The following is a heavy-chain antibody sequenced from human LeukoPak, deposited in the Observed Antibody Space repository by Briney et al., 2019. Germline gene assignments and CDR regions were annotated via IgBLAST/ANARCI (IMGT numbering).Heavy chain of an antibody. CDR3: AKAAYYYDSGGAFDI. J-gene: IGHJ3*02. CDR2: ISSSSSTI. Sequence: GGSLRLSCAASGFTFSSYSMNWVRQAPGKGLEWVSYISSSSSTIYYADSVKGRFTISRDNAKNSLYLQMNSLRAEDTAVYYCAKAAYYYDSGGAFDIWGQGTMVTVSS. V-gene: IGHV3-48*04. D-gene: IGHD3-22*01. CDR1: GFTFSSYS.